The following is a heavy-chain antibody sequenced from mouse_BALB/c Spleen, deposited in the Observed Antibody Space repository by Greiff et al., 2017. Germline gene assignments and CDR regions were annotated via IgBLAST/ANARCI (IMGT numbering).Heavy chain of an antibody. J-gene: IGHJ2*01. CDR1: GYSITSGYY. CDR2: ISYDGSN. CDR3: ARDRDRYDV. V-gene: IGHV3-6*02. D-gene: IGHD2-14*01. Sequence: VQLKESGPGLVKPSQSLSLTCSVTGYSITSGYYWNWIRQFPGNKLEWMGYISYDGSNNYNPSLKNRISITRDTSKNQFFLKLNSVTTEDTATYYCARDRDRYDVWGQGTTLTVSS.